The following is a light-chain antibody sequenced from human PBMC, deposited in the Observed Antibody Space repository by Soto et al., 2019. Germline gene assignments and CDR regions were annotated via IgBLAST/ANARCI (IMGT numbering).Light chain of an antibody. CDR1: QSISSW. CDR2: DAS. CDR3: QKSYSTFIN. Sequence: DIQITQSPSTLSASVGDRVTITCRASQSISSWLAWYQQEPGKAPKLLIYDASSLESGVPSRFSGSGSGTDFTLTISCLQSEDFATYYCQKSYSTFINFGQGTRLEIK. V-gene: IGKV1-5*01. J-gene: IGKJ5*01.